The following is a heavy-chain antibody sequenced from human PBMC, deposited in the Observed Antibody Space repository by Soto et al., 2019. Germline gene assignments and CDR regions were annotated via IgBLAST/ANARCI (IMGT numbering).Heavy chain of an antibody. CDR1: GGSISSSSYY. D-gene: IGHD3-16*01. CDR3: ARLALRRNSYYYGMDV. Sequence: QLQLQESGPGLVKTSETLSLTCTVSGGSISSSSYYWGWIRQPPGKGLAWIGSIYYSGSTYYNPSLKSRVTISVDTSKNQFSLKMSSVTAADAAVYYFARLALRRNSYYYGMDVWGQGTTVTVSS. J-gene: IGHJ6*02. V-gene: IGHV4-39*01. CDR2: IYYSGST.